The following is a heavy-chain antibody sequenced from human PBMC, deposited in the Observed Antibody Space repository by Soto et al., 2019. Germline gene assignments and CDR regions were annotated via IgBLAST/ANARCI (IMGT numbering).Heavy chain of an antibody. D-gene: IGHD3-22*01. CDR1: GITVSTNY. CDR3: ARDGGGGYYDSSGYMGV. V-gene: IGHV3-53*02. J-gene: IGHJ4*02. Sequence: EVQLVETGGGLIQPGGSLRLSCAASGITVSTNYMSWVRQAPGKGLEWVSVIYSDGKTFYADSVKGRFTISRDNSQNTVSLQMGRPRGADTGVYCWARDGGGGYYDSSGYMGVWGQGTLVTVSS. CDR2: IYSDGKT.